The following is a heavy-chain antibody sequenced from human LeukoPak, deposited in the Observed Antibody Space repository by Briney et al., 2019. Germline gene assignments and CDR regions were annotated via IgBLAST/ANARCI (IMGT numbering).Heavy chain of an antibody. CDR1: GYTFTSYG. Sequence: ASVKVSCKASGYTFTSYGISWVRQAPGQGLEWMGWISAYDGNTDYAQKLQGRVTMTTDTSTSTAYMELRSLRSDDKAVYYCARAQLDYDIWTGYHPFYGMDVWGQGTTVTVSS. D-gene: IGHD3-9*01. CDR2: ISAYDGNT. V-gene: IGHV1-18*01. CDR3: ARAQLDYDIWTGYHPFYGMDV. J-gene: IGHJ6*02.